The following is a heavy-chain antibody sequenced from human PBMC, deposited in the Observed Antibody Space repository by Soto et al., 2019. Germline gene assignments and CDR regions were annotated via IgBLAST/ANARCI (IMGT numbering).Heavy chain of an antibody. J-gene: IGHJ4*02. CDR2: IYYSGST. V-gene: IGHV4-30-4*01. CDR3: ASRHSSPYFDY. CDR1: GGSISSGDYY. D-gene: IGHD6-13*01. Sequence: SETLSLTCTVSGGSISSGDYYWSWIRQPPGKGLEWIGSIYYSGSTYYNPSLKSRVTISVDTSKNQFSLKLNSVTAADTAVYYCASRHSSPYFDYWGQGTLVTAPQ.